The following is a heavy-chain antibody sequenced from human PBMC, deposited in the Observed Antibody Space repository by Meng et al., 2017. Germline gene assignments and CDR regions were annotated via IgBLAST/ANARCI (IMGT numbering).Heavy chain of an antibody. CDR3: ARASPYDRGGYFDY. CDR2: INHSGST. CDR1: GGSVSGYY. J-gene: IGHJ4*02. Sequence: QVQLRQWGSGLLKPSGTLSRTCAVYGGSVSGYYWSWIRQPPGKGLEGIGEINHSGSTNYIPSLKSRVTISVDTSKNQFSLKLSSVTAADTAVYYCARASPYDRGGYFDYWGQGTLVTVSS. V-gene: IGHV4-34*01. D-gene: IGHD3-22*01.